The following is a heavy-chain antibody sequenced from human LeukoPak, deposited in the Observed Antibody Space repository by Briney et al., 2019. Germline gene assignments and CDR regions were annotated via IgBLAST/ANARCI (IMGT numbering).Heavy chain of an antibody. Sequence: ASVKVSCKASGYSFTDYYMHWVRQAPGQGLEWMGWINPNSGDTNFAQKFLGRVTMTRDTSISTVYMELSRLRSDDTAVFYCARGYYDSSDFEYFQHWGQGTLVTVSS. V-gene: IGHV1-2*02. D-gene: IGHD3-22*01. J-gene: IGHJ1*01. CDR3: ARGYYDSSDFEYFQH. CDR2: INPNSGDT. CDR1: GYSFTDYY.